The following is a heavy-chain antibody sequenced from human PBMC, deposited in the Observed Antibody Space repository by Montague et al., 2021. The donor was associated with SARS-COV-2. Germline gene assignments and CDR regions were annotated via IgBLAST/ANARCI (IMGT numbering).Heavy chain of an antibody. CDR1: GGSFSGYY. CDR3: TREGYQVLWSDYYYYGMDV. Sequence: SETLSLTCAVYGGSFSGYYWSWIRQLPGKGLEWIGEINHSGSTNYNPSLKRRVTISVDASKNQFSLKLSSVTAADTAVYYCTREGYQVLWSDYYYYGMDVWGQGTTVTVSS. V-gene: IGHV4-34*01. J-gene: IGHJ6*02. CDR2: INHSGST. D-gene: IGHD2-2*01.